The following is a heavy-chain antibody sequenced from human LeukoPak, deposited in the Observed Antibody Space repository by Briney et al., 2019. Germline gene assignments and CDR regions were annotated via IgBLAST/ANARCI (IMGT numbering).Heavy chain of an antibody. J-gene: IGHJ4*02. Sequence: GGSLRLSCAASGFTFSSYGMHWVRQAPGKGLEWVAVISYDGSNKYYADSVKGRFTISRDNSKNTLYLQMNSLRVEDTAVYFCASGRDFYYDTSGWWGQGTLVTVSS. CDR2: ISYDGSNK. CDR3: ASGRDFYYDTSGW. D-gene: IGHD3-22*01. CDR1: GFTFSSYG. V-gene: IGHV3-30*03.